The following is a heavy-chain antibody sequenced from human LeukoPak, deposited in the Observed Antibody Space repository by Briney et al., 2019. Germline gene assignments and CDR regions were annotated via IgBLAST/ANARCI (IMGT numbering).Heavy chain of an antibody. D-gene: IGHD2-2*01. CDR3: ARDLPYEI. Sequence: GGSLRLSCAASGFTFSSYGMSWVRQAPGKGLEWVSVIYSGGSTYYADSVKGRFTISRDNSKNTLYLQMNSLRAEDTAVYYCARDLPYEIWGQGTMVTVSS. V-gene: IGHV3-66*01. CDR2: IYSGGST. J-gene: IGHJ3*02. CDR1: GFTFSSYG.